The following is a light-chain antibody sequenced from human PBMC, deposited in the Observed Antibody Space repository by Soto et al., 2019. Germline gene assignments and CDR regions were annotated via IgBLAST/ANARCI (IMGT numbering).Light chain of an antibody. CDR2: DNT. CDR1: SSNIGAGYD. CDR3: QSYDSTPRVV. Sequence: QLVLTQPPSVSGAPGQRVTISCTGSSSNIGAGYDVHWYQQLPGTAPKLLIYDNTNRPSGVPDRFSGSKSGTSASLAITGLQAEDEADYYCQSYDSTPRVVFGGGTKLTVL. V-gene: IGLV1-40*01. J-gene: IGLJ2*01.